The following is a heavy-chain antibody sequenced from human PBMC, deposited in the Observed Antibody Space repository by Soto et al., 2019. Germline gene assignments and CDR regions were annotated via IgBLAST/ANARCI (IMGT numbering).Heavy chain of an antibody. CDR1: GYTFTNYG. Sequence: ASVKVSCKASGYTFTNYGISWVRQAPAQGIECMGWISGYNGDTNYAQKFQGRVPMNTDKSTSTAYMELRSLGSDDTAVYYCARDRRKLRTGLYNALDVWGQGTTVTVSS. CDR2: ISGYNGDT. D-gene: IGHD1-26*01. J-gene: IGHJ6*02. CDR3: ARDRRKLRTGLYNALDV. V-gene: IGHV1-18*04.